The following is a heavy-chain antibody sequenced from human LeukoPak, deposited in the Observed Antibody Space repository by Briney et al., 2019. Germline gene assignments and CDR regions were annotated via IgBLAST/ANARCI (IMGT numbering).Heavy chain of an antibody. CDR2: IYYSGST. V-gene: IGHV4-59*08. D-gene: IGHD6-19*01. CDR1: GGSISSYY. J-gene: IGHJ3*02. CDR3: ATHSSGWPDAFDI. Sequence: SETLSLTCTVSGGSISSYYWSWIRQPPGKGLEWIGYIYYSGSTNYNPSLKSRVTISVDTSKNQFSLKPSSVTAADTAVYYCATHSSGWPDAFDIWGQGTMVTVSS.